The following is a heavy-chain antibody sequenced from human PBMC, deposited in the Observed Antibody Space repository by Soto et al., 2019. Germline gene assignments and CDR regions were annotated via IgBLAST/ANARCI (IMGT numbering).Heavy chain of an antibody. CDR1: GYAFTSYW. D-gene: IGHD2-2*01. CDR3: ARGYCTTTICDPWFDP. V-gene: IGHV5-51*01. Sequence: PGEPLKISCQASGYAFTSYWIAWVRQIPGRGLEWMGIIYPGDSDTRYSPSFQGQVTISADKSITTAYLQWNSLEASDTAMYYCARGYCTTTICDPWFDPWGQGTLVTVSS. J-gene: IGHJ5*02. CDR2: IYPGDSDT.